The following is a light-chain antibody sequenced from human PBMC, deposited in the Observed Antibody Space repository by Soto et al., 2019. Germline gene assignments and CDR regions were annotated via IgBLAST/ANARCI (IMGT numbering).Light chain of an antibody. CDR1: SGHNTYI. J-gene: IGLJ3*02. CDR2: LDRSGSY. Sequence: QSVLTQSSSASASLGSSVKLTCILSSGHNTYIIAWHQQQPGKAPRFLMTLDRSGSYNRGSGVPDRFSGSSPGADRYLTISNLQFEDEGDYYCETWYSNTHKVFGGGTQLTVL. CDR3: ETWYSNTHKV. V-gene: IGLV4-60*02.